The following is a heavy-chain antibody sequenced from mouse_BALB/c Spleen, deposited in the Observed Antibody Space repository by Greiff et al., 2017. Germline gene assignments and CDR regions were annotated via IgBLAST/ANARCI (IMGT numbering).Heavy chain of an antibody. CDR2: ISSGGSYT. D-gene: IGHD2-4*01. V-gene: IGHV5-6*01. J-gene: IGHJ1*01. CDR3: ARHEITTGDWYFDV. Sequence: EVHLVESGGDLVKPGGSLKLSCAASGFTFSSYGMSWVRQTPDKRLEWVATISSGGSYTYYPDSVKGRFTISRDNAKNTLYLQMSSLKSEDTAMYYCARHEITTGDWYFDVWGAGTTVTVSS. CDR1: GFTFSSYG.